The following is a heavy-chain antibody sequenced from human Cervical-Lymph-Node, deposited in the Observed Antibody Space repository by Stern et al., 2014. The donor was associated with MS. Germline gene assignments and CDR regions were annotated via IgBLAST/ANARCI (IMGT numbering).Heavy chain of an antibody. CDR1: GFTFSSYD. D-gene: IGHD1-1*01. Sequence: EVQLVESGGGLVQPGGSLRLSCAASGFTFSSYDMHWVRQATGKGLEWVSAIGTAGDTYYPGSVKGRFTISRENAKNSLYLQMNSLRAGDTAVYYCARAPRYEDDYYYYYGMDVWGQGTTVTVSS. J-gene: IGHJ6*02. CDR3: ARAPRYEDDYYYYYGMDV. V-gene: IGHV3-13*01. CDR2: IGTAGDT.